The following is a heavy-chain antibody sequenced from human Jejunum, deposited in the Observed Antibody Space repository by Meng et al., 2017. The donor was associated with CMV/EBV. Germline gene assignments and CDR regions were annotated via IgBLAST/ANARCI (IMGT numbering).Heavy chain of an antibody. J-gene: IGHJ4*02. CDR3: GRNRVDY. D-gene: IGHD1-14*01. Sequence: SCAASGFPFSTYWMSWVRQAPGKGLEWVANIKQDGSEKFYVDSVKGRFTISRDNAKSSLYLQMNSLRAEDTAVYYCGRNRVDYWGQGTLVTVSS. CDR1: GFPFSTYW. CDR2: IKQDGSEK. V-gene: IGHV3-7*01.